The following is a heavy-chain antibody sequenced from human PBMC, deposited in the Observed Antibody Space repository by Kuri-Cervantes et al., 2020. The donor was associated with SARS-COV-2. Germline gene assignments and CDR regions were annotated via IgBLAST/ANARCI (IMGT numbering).Heavy chain of an antibody. Sequence: GESLKISCAASGFTFSSYSMNWVRQAPGKGLEWVSSISSSSSYIYYAGSVKGRFTISGDNAKNSLYLQMNSLRAEDTAVYYCARDLNNWNDEGASGWGQGTLVTVSS. D-gene: IGHD1-20*01. J-gene: IGHJ4*02. CDR1: GFTFSSYS. CDR2: ISSSSSYI. V-gene: IGHV3-21*01. CDR3: ARDLNNWNDEGASG.